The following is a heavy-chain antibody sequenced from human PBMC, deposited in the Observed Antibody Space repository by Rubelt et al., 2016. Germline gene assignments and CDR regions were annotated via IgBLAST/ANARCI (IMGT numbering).Heavy chain of an antibody. J-gene: IGHJ4*02. CDR3: ATTKVGTVYVPN. Sequence: QVQLQQWGAGLLKPSETLSLTCAVYGGSFSGYYWSWIRQPPGKGLEWIGEINHSGSTNYNPSLKSRVTISVDTSKNQFSLKLSSVTAADAAVYYCATTKVGTVYVPNWGQGTLVTVSS. D-gene: IGHD1-26*01. CDR1: GGSFSGYY. CDR2: INHSGST. V-gene: IGHV4-34*01.